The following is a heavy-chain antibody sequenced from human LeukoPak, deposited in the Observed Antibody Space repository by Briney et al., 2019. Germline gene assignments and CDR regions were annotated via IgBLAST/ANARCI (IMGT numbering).Heavy chain of an antibody. CDR2: LSSNGTPI. V-gene: IGHV3-11*04. D-gene: IGHD6-13*01. Sequence: PGGSLRLSCAASGFTFSDYYMSWIRQAPGKGLEWASFLSSNGTPIYYTDSVKGRFTISRDNAKNSLYLQMNSLRAEDTAVYYCARVSSTCIDYWGQGTLVTVSS. CDR1: GFTFSDYY. CDR3: ARVSSTCIDY. J-gene: IGHJ4*02.